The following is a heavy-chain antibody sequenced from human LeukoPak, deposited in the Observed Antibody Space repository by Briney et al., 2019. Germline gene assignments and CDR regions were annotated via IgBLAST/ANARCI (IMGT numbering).Heavy chain of an antibody. CDR3: AKRMYGWYQIDY. D-gene: IGHD6-19*01. Sequence: GGSLRLSCAASGFTFSNYGMSWVRQAPGKGLEWVSTISGSGSATYNAGSVKGRFTTSRDNSNNTLYLQMNSLRAEDTAVYFCAKRMYGWYQIDYWGQGTLVTVSS. V-gene: IGHV3-23*01. CDR2: ISGSGSAT. J-gene: IGHJ4*02. CDR1: GFTFSNYG.